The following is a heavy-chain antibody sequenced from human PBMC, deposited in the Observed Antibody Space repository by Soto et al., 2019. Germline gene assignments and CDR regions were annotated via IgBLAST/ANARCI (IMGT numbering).Heavy chain of an antibody. V-gene: IGHV4-59*02. Sequence: PSETLSLTCSFSGDSVTSHYLTWIRQSPEMGLEWIGYMHYTGFSHYNPSLKSRLTISVDRSKNQFTLQLASVTVADTAIYYCGGSFGNAWFHFWGQGTQVTVSS. CDR2: MHYTGFS. CDR1: GDSVTSHY. CDR3: GGSFGNAWFHF. J-gene: IGHJ5*01. D-gene: IGHD3-16*01.